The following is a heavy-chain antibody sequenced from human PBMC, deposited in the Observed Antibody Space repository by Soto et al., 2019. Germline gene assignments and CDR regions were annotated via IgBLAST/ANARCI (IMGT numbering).Heavy chain of an antibody. CDR1: GYTSTSYT. V-gene: IGHV1-3*01. CDR3: ARASWGYYGSSSYNWFDP. Sequence: QAQFVQSGAEVKKPGASVKVSCKTSGYTSTSYTIHWLRQAPGERLQWMGWLNYENGKTQYSQEFQGRVTFSRDTSATTVHMELGSLSSGDTAIYYCARASWGYYGSSSYNWFDPWGQGTLVTVSS. D-gene: IGHD3-10*01. J-gene: IGHJ5*02. CDR2: LNYENGKT.